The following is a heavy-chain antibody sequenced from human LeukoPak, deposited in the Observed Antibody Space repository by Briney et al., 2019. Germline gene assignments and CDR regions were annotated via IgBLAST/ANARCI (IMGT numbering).Heavy chain of an antibody. CDR3: AKHQQVYGDSLMDV. CDR1: GFTFNDHA. V-gene: IGHV3-23*01. Sequence: PGGSLRLSCAASGFTFNDHAMSWVRQAPGKGLEWVSTISGSGGRTHYTDSVKGRFTISRDNSKNTLYLQMNSLRGEDTAVYYCAKHQQVYGDSLMDVWGQGTTVTVSS. D-gene: IGHD4-17*01. CDR2: ISGSGGRT. J-gene: IGHJ6*02.